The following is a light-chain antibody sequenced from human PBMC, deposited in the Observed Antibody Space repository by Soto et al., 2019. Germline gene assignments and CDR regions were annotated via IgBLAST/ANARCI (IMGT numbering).Light chain of an antibody. V-gene: IGKV3-20*01. Sequence: ENVLTQSPGTLSLSPGERATLSCRASQSIRSSSLAWYQQKPGQAPRLLIYGGSSRATGIPDRFSGGGSGTDFSLTISRLETEDFSVYYCHQYGSSPLTFGGGTKVDI. J-gene: IGKJ4*01. CDR3: HQYGSSPLT. CDR2: GGS. CDR1: QSIRSSS.